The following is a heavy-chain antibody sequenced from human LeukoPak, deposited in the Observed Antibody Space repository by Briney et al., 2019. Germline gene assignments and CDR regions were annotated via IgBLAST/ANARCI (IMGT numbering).Heavy chain of an antibody. D-gene: IGHD1-26*01. Sequence: PGGSLRLSCAASGFTVSGHSLTWVRQAPGKELEWVSIIYSGGGTYYADSVKGRFTISRHNSKNMLYLQMNSLRAEDTAVYYCATSRYSGSYSDGMDVWGQGTTVTVSS. J-gene: IGHJ6*02. V-gene: IGHV3-53*04. CDR2: IYSGGGT. CDR3: ATSRYSGSYSDGMDV. CDR1: GFTVSGHS.